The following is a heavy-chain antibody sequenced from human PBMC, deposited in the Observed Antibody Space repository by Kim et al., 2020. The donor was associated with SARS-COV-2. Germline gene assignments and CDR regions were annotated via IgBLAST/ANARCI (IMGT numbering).Heavy chain of an antibody. V-gene: IGHV4-39*07. Sequence: SETLSLTCTVSGGSISSSTYSWGWIRQPPGKGLEWIGSFYYSGSTYYNPSLKSRVTLSVDTSKNQFSLKLNFVTAADTAVYYCARAATLACRSGWYCNWFDPWGQGTLVTVSS. CDR1: GGSISSSTYS. D-gene: IGHD6-19*01. CDR2: FYYSGST. J-gene: IGHJ5*02. CDR3: ARAATLACRSGWYCNWFDP.